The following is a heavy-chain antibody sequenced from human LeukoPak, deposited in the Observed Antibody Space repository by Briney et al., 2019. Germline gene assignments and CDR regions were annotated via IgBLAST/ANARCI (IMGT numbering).Heavy chain of an antibody. CDR1: GFTFSSYSMN. Sequence: GSLRLSCAASGFTFSSYSMNWVRQAPGKGLEWIGSIYYSGSTYYNPSLKSRVTISVDTSKNQFSLKLSSVTAADTAVYYCARRPTSSGWPFDYWGQGTLVTVSS. D-gene: IGHD6-19*01. V-gene: IGHV4-59*05. CDR2: IYYSGST. J-gene: IGHJ4*02. CDR3: ARRPTSSGWPFDY.